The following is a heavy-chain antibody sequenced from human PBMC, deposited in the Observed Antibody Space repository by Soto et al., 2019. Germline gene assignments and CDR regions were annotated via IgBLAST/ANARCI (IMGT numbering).Heavy chain of an antibody. J-gene: IGHJ4*02. CDR3: ARDFRGLGISRPFDY. Sequence: QVQLQESGPGLVKPSETLSLTCTVSGVSVTSGSYYWSWVRQPPGGGLEWIGYIHYTGRISYNPTLKSRVTISIATSEKLFFLTLSAVTADDTSVYYCARDFRGLGISRPFDYCGQGTLVAVSS. CDR1: GVSVTSGSYY. V-gene: IGHV4-61*03. CDR2: IHYTGRI. D-gene: IGHD3-9*01.